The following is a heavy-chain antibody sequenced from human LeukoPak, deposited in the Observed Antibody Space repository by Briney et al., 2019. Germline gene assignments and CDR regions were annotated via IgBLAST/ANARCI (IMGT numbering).Heavy chain of an antibody. Sequence: SQTLSLTCAVSGGSISSSGYYWSWIRQHPGKGLEWIGYIFYSGSTYYNPSLKSRVTISLDTSKNQFSLKLSSVTAADTAVYYCARAQGYSYGYVEYDFDYWGQGTLVTVSS. D-gene: IGHD5-18*01. J-gene: IGHJ4*02. CDR2: IFYSGST. CDR3: ARAQGYSYGYVEYDFDY. CDR1: GGSISSSGYY. V-gene: IGHV4-31*11.